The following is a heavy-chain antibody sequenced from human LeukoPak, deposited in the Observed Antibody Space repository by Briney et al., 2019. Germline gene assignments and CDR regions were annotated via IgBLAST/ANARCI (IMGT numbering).Heavy chain of an antibody. CDR1: GFTFSSYW. J-gene: IGHJ6*03. D-gene: IGHD4-17*01. Sequence: GGSLRLSCAASGFTFSSYWMSWVRQAPGKGLEWVANIKQDGSEKYYVDSVKGRFTISRDNAKNSLYLQMNSLRAEDTAVYYCAREYGTYYYYYYMDVWGKGTTVTVSS. CDR3: AREYGTYYYYYYMDV. V-gene: IGHV3-7*01. CDR2: IKQDGSEK.